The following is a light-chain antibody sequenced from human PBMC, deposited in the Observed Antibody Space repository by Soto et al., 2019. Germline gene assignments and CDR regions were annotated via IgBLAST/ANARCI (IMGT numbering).Light chain of an antibody. Sequence: EIVLTQSPATLSVSPGERATLSCKASQSVSRNLAWYQQKPGQAPRLLIYASSTRATGVPARFSGTGSETDFTLTISGLQSEDSAVYFCQQYNNWPFSFGQGTKVDIK. J-gene: IGKJ1*01. CDR1: QSVSRN. CDR2: ASS. CDR3: QQYNNWPFS. V-gene: IGKV3-15*01.